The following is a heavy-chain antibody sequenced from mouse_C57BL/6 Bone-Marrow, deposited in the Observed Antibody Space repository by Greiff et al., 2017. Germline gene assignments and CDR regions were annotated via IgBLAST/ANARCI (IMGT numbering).Heavy chain of an antibody. CDR1: GYTFTCYW. CDR2: IYPGSGST. Sequence: VKLQQPGAELVKPGASVKMSCKASGYTFTCYWLTWVKQRPGQGLEWIGDIYPGSGSTNYNEKFKSKATLTVDTSSSTAYMQLSSLTSEDTAVYYCARDEGFYAMNYWGQGTSVTVTS. V-gene: IGHV1-55*01. CDR3: ARDEGFYAMNY. J-gene: IGHJ4*01.